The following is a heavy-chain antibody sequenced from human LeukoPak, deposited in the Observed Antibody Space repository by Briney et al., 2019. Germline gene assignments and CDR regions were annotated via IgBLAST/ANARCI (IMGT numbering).Heavy chain of an antibody. CDR2: IYHSGST. CDR3: ARSDYYDSSVYFDY. D-gene: IGHD3-22*01. V-gene: IGHV4-30-2*01. Sequence: PSETLSLTCAVSGGSISSGAYPWSWIRQPPGKGLEWMGYIYHSGSTYYNPSLKSRVTISLDRSKNQFSLKLSSVTAADTAVYYCARSDYYDSSVYFDYWGQGTLVTVSS. CDR1: GGSISSGAYP. J-gene: IGHJ4*02.